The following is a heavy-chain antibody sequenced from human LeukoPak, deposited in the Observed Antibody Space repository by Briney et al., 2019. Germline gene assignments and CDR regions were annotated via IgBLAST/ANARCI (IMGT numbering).Heavy chain of an antibody. V-gene: IGHV1-69*05. Sequence: ASVKVSXKASGGTFSSYAISWVRQAPGQGLEWMGRIIPIFGTANYAQKFQGRVTITTDESTSTAYMELSSLRSEDTAVYYCARLRLTGYQGFFDYWGQGTLVAVSS. CDR2: IIPIFGTA. D-gene: IGHD3-9*01. J-gene: IGHJ4*02. CDR3: ARLRLTGYQGFFDY. CDR1: GGTFSSYA.